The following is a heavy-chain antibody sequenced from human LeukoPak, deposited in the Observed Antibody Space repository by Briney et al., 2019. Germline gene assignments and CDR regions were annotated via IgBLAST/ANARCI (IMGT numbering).Heavy chain of an antibody. CDR3: ARGKYYYASGSDPLFDY. J-gene: IGHJ4*02. V-gene: IGHV3-7*03. CDR2: IEQDGSEK. D-gene: IGHD3-10*01. CDR1: GFTFSSYW. Sequence: GGSLRLSCAASGFTFSSYWMTWVRQAPGKGLEWVANIEQDGSEKSYVDSVKGRFTISRDNVKKSLYLQMNSLRAEDTAVYFCARGKYYYASGSDPLFDYWGQGTLVTVSS.